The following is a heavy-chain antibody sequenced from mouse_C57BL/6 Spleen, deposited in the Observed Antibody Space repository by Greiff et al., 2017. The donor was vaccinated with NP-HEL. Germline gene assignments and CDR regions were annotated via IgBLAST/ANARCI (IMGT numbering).Heavy chain of an antibody. D-gene: IGHD1-1*01. CDR1: GFSFNTYA. CDR3: VRGDLLRSRYFDV. Sequence: DVMLVESGGGLVQPKGSLKLSCAASGFSFNTYAMNWVRQAPGKGLEWVARIRSKSNNYATYYADSVKDRFTISRDDSESMLYLQMNNLKTEDTAMYYCVRGDLLRSRYFDVWGTGTTVTVSS. V-gene: IGHV10-1*01. J-gene: IGHJ1*03. CDR2: IRSKSNNYAT.